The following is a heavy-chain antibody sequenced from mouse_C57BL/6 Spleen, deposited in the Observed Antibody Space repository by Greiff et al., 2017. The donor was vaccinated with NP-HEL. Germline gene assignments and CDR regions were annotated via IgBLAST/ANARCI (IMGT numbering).Heavy chain of an antibody. V-gene: IGHV1-19*01. CDR1: GYTFTDYY. CDR2: INPYNGGT. Sequence: SGPVLVKPGASVKMSCKASGYTFTDYYMNWVKQSHGKSLEWIGVINPYNGGTSYNQKFKGKATLTVDKSSSTAYMELNSLTSEDSAVYYCASTTVVAPFDYWGQGTTLTVSS. CDR3: ASTTVVAPFDY. D-gene: IGHD1-1*01. J-gene: IGHJ2*01.